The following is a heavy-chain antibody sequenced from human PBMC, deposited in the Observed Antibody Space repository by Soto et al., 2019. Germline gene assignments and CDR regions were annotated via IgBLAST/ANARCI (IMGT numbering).Heavy chain of an antibody. Sequence: QAQLEQSGGEVKKPGSSVKVSCKASRVAFSKFIVTWVRQAPGLGLEWVGGIIPIFGTANYAQTFQGRVTITAHESTSTSYMEVNNLRSEDTAVYYCAKVRYSSPMGYYYGMDVWGQGTTVTVSS. V-gene: IGHV1-69*01. D-gene: IGHD6-19*01. CDR1: RVAFSKFI. J-gene: IGHJ6*02. CDR2: IIPIFGTA. CDR3: AKVRYSSPMGYYYGMDV.